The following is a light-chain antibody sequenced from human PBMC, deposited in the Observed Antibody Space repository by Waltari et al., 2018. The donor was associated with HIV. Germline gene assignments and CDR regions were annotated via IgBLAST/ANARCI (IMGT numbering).Light chain of an antibody. V-gene: IGKV4-1*01. CDR2: WAS. CDR3: QQYYSAPPT. CDR1: QSVLYSSNNKNY. Sequence: GERATINCKSSQSVLYSSNNKNYLAWYQQKPGQPPKLLIYWASTRESGVPDRFSGSGSWADFTLTISSLQAEDVAVYYCQQYYSAPPTFGQGTKLEIK. J-gene: IGKJ2*01.